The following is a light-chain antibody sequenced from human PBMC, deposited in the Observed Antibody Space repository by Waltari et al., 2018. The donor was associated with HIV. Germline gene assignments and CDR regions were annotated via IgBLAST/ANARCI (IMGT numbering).Light chain of an antibody. CDR2: WAS. J-gene: IGKJ4*01. V-gene: IGKV4-1*01. CDR1: QSLLHSTKNKNH. CDR3: QQYHAFPLT. Sequence: RTQSPDSLAVSGGERGNSHGKSSQSLLHSTKNKNHLAWYQQKPGQPPKLLVYWASTRESWVPDRFSGCGSGTDFTLTIRSLQAEDVAVYFCQQYHAFPLTFGGGTKVEIK.